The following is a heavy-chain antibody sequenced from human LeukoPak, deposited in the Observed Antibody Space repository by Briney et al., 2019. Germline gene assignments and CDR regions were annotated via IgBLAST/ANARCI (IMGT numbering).Heavy chain of an antibody. D-gene: IGHD1-1*01. J-gene: IGHJ3*02. CDR2: IRSKAYGGTT. CDR3: TRGLRDWNDVDAFDI. Sequence: GGSLRLSCTASGFTLGDYDMSWVREALGKGQEWGGFIRSKAYGGTTEYAASVKGRFTISRDDSKSIAYLQMNSLKTEDTAVYYSTRGLRDWNDVDAFDIWGQGTMVTVSS. CDR1: GFTLGDYD. V-gene: IGHV3-49*04.